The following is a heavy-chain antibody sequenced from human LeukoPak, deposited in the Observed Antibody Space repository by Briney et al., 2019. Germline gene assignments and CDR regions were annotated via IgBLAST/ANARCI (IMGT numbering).Heavy chain of an antibody. V-gene: IGHV1-18*01. Sequence: ASVKVSCEASGYTFTTYGISWVRQAPGQGLEWMGWISAYKGNTNYAQKFQGRVTMTTDTSTSTAYMELRSLRSDDTAVYYCARDQPFGTNYFEYWGQGTLVTVSS. CDR1: GYTFTTYG. CDR2: ISAYKGNT. D-gene: IGHD3-16*01. J-gene: IGHJ4*02. CDR3: ARDQPFGTNYFEY.